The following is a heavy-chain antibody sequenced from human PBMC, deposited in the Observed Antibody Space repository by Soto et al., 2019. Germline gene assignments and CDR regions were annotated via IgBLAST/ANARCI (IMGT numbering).Heavy chain of an antibody. V-gene: IGHV3-30*15. CDR3: PIVRVADSPLDH. CDR2: MSYVGSDT. CDR1: GLFVSNIS. D-gene: IGHD3-10*02. Sequence: PGGSLSLSCVRYGLFVSNISIHWVRQTPDKGLEWVAFMSYVGSDTFYADSVEGQITLSRAHSKHTLLLHMSNLRAEHTAIYVWPIVRVADSPLDHWGQGTLVTVSS. J-gene: IGHJ4*02.